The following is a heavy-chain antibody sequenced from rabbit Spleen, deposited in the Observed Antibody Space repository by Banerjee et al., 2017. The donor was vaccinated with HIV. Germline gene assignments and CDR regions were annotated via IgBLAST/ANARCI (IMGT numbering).Heavy chain of an antibody. Sequence: QEQLKETGGGLVQPGGSLTLSCKASGFDFSSFYLSWVRQAPGKGLEWIGYIVPIFGVTYYANWVNGRFTISSHNAQNTVDLKMTSLTAADTATYFCARDTSSSFSSYGMDLWGPGTLVTVS. D-gene: IGHD1-1*01. CDR2: IVPIFGVT. V-gene: IGHV1S43*01. J-gene: IGHJ6*01. CDR3: ARDTSSSFSSYGMDL. CDR1: GFDFSSFYL.